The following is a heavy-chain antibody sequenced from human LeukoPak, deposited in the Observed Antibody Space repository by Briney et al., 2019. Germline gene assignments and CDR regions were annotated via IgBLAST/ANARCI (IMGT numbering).Heavy chain of an antibody. J-gene: IGHJ6*03. CDR3: ARDVTTYYYYYMDV. CDR1: GGTFSCYA. D-gene: IGHD4-17*01. Sequence: PVKVSCKASGGTFSCYAFSWVRQAPGQGLEWMGRIIPIFDTANYAQKFQGRVTITTDESTSTAYMELSSLRSEDTAVYYCARDVTTYYYYYMDVWGKGTTVTVSS. CDR2: IIPIFDTA. V-gene: IGHV1-69*05.